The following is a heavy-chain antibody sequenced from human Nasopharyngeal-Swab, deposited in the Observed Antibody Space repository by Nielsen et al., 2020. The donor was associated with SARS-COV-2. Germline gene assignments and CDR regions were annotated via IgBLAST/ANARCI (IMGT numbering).Heavy chain of an antibody. D-gene: IGHD2-2*01. J-gene: IGHJ6*02. CDR3: ARGGYCSSTSCSYYYYGMDV. Sequence: ASVKVSCKASGYTFTSYDTNWVRQASGQGLEWMGWMHPNSGNTGYAQKFQGRVTMTRSTSISTAYMELSSLRSEDTAVYYCARGGYCSSTSCSYYYYGMDVWGQGTTVIVSS. CDR1: GYTFTSYD. V-gene: IGHV1-8*01. CDR2: MHPNSGNT.